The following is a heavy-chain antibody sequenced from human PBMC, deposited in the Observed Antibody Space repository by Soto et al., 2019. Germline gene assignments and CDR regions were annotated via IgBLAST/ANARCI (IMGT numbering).Heavy chain of an antibody. V-gene: IGHV5-51*01. CDR1: GYSFTSYW. D-gene: IGHD4-17*01. CDR3: ARTTHSSDYVTDV. CDR2: IYPGDSDI. Sequence: GESLKISCKGSGYSFTSYWIGWVRQMSGKGLEWMGIIYPGDSDIRYSPSFQGQVTISADKSISTAYVQWSSLKASDTAMYYCARTTHSSDYVTDVWGQGTSVTGSS. J-gene: IGHJ6*02.